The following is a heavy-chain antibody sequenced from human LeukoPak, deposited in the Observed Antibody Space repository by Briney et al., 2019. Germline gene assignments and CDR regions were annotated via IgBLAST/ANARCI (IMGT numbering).Heavy chain of an antibody. CDR1: GFTFSSYA. CDR2: ISGSGGST. J-gene: IGHJ4*02. V-gene: IGHV3-23*01. D-gene: IGHD1-26*01. Sequence: PGGSLRLSCAASGFTFSSYAMSWVRQAPGKGLEWVSAISGSGGSTYYADSVKGRITISRDNSKNTLYLQMNSLRAEDTAVYYCAKDLVAVGSVGDDYWGQGSLVTVSS. CDR3: AKDLVAVGSVGDDY.